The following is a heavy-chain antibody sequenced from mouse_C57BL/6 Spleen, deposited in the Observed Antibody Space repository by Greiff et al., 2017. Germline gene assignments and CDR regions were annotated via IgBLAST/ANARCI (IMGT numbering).Heavy chain of an antibody. CDR1: GYSFTGYY. CDR2: INPSTGGT. D-gene: IGHD1-1*01. V-gene: IGHV1-42*01. CDR3: ARVGLRSYAMDY. Sequence: EVQLQQSGPELVKPGASVKISCKASGYSFTGYYMNWVKQSPEKSLEWIGEINPSTGGTTYNQKFKAKATLTVDKSSSTAYMQLKSLTSEDSAVYYCARVGLRSYAMDYWGQGTSVTVSS. J-gene: IGHJ4*01.